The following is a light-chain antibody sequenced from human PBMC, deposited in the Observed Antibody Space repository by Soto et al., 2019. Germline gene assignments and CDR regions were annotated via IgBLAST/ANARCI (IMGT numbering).Light chain of an antibody. CDR1: QSISSW. V-gene: IGKV1-5*01. CDR3: QQYNSYST. CDR2: DAS. Sequence: DFQMTQSPSTLSASVKDRVNITCRASQSISSWLAWYQQKPGKAPKLLIYDASSLESGVPSRFSGSGSGTEFTLTISSLQPDDFATYFCQQYNSYSTFGQGTKVDIK. J-gene: IGKJ1*01.